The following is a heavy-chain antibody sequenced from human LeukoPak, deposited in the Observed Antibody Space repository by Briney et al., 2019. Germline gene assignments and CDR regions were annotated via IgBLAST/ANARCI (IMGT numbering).Heavy chain of an antibody. CDR3: ARKSLGYCSSTSCYGSMDV. Sequence: ASVKVSCKASGYTFTGYYMHWVRPAPGQGLEWIGWINPNSGGTNYAQKFQGRVTMTRDTSISTAYMELSRLRSDDTAVYYCARKSLGYCSSTSCYGSMDVWGKGTTVTVSS. CDR1: GYTFTGYY. V-gene: IGHV1-2*02. D-gene: IGHD2-2*01. J-gene: IGHJ6*03. CDR2: INPNSGGT.